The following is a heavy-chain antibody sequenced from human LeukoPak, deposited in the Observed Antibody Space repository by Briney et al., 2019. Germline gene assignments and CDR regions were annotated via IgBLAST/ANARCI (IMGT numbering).Heavy chain of an antibody. CDR1: GYSISSGYY. D-gene: IGHD6-13*01. V-gene: IGHV4-38-2*02. CDR2: IYHSGST. Sequence: PSETLSLTCTVSGYSISSGYYWGWIRQPPGQGLGWIGSIYHSGSTYYNPSLKSRVTISVDTSKNQFSLKLSSVTAADTAVYYCARDALYSSSWYGDDYWGQGTLVTVSS. CDR3: ARDALYSSSWYGDDY. J-gene: IGHJ4*02.